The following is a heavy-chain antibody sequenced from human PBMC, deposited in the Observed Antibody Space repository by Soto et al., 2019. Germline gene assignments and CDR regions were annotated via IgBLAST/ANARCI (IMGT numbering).Heavy chain of an antibody. CDR2: ISYDGSNK. J-gene: IGHJ4*02. D-gene: IGHD3-10*01. CDR1: GFTFSSYG. Sequence: QVQLVESGGGVVQSGRSLRLSCAASGFTFSSYGMHWVRQAPGKGLEWVAVISYDGSNKYYADSVKGRFTISRDNSKNTLYLQMNSLRAEDTAVYYCAKVAGSGSLDYWGQGTLVTVSS. CDR3: AKVAGSGSLDY. V-gene: IGHV3-30*18.